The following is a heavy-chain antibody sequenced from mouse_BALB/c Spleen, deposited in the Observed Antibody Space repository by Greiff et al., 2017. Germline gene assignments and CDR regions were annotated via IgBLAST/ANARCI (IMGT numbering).Heavy chain of an antibody. CDR2: IRNKANGYTT. V-gene: IGHV7-3*02. J-gene: IGHJ3*01. Sequence: EVMLVESGGGLVQPGGSLRLSCATSGFTFTDYYMSWVRQPPGKALEWLGFIRNKANGYTTEYSASVKGRFTISRDNSQSILYLQMNTLRAEDSATYYCARDTNWDRFAYWGQGTLVTVSA. CDR1: GFTFTDYY. CDR3: ARDTNWDRFAY. D-gene: IGHD4-1*01.